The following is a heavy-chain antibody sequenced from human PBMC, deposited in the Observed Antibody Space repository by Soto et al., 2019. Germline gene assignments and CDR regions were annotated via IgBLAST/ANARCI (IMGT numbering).Heavy chain of an antibody. J-gene: IGHJ4*02. V-gene: IGHV1-69*13. Sequence: ASVKVSCKASGGTFSSYAISWVRQAPGQGLEWMGGIIPIFGTANYAQKFQGRVTITADESTSTAYMELSSLRSEDTAVYYCARAGDCTNGVCPFDYWGQGTLVTVSS. CDR1: GGTFSSYA. D-gene: IGHD2-8*01. CDR2: IIPIFGTA. CDR3: ARAGDCTNGVCPFDY.